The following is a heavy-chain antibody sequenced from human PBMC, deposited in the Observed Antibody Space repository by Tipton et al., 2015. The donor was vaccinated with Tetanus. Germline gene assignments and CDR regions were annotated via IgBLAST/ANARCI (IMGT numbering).Heavy chain of an antibody. J-gene: IGHJ4*02. D-gene: IGHD4/OR15-4a*01. V-gene: IGHV1-18*04. CDR2: TSAYNGNT. CDR1: GYTFTSYG. CDR3: ARVIDEGQEYGGHLDY. Sequence: QMQLVQSGAEVKKPGASVKVSCKASGYTFTSYGISWVRQAPGQGLEWMGWTSAYNGNTNYAQKLQGRVTMTTDTSTSTAYMELRSLRSDDTAVYYCARVIDEGQEYGGHLDYWGQGTLVTVSS.